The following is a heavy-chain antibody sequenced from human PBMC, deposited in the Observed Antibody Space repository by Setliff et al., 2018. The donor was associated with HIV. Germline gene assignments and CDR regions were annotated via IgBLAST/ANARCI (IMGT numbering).Heavy chain of an antibody. J-gene: IGHJ4*01. D-gene: IGHD3-16*02. V-gene: IGHV1-24*01. Sequence: AASVKVSCKASGGTFSSYAISWVRQAPGQGLEWMGGLDPEDGKTIYAQKFQGRVSMTEDTSTDTASMELRGLRFDYTAVYYCAIVRRIITFGGLVGLVQSLYYLHCWGHGTLVTVSS. CDR1: GGTFSSYA. CDR2: LDPEDGKT. CDR3: AIVRRIITFGGLVGLVQSLYYLHC.